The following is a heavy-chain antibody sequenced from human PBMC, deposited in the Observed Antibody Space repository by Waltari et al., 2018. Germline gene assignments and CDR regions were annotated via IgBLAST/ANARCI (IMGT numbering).Heavy chain of an antibody. Sequence: EVQLVESGGGLVKPGGSLRLSCAASGFSFSSYSMNWVRQAPGKGLEWVSSISSSSSYIYYADSVKGRFTISRDNDKNSLYLQMNSLRAEDTAVYYCAREGIGTYGMDVWGQGTTVTVSS. CDR2: ISSSSSYI. D-gene: IGHD1-1*01. CDR3: AREGIGTYGMDV. CDR1: GFSFSSYS. V-gene: IGHV3-21*01. J-gene: IGHJ6*02.